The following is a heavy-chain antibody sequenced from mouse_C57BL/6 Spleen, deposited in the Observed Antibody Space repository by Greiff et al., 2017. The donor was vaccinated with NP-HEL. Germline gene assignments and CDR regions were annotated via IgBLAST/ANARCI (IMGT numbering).Heavy chain of an antibody. J-gene: IGHJ1*03. D-gene: IGHD2-3*01. Sequence: QVQLQQPGAELVKPGASVKLSCKASGYTFTSYWMHWVKQRPGQGLEWIGMIHPNSGSTNYNEKFKSKATLTVDKSSSTAYMQLSSLTSEDSAVYYCAPLSPYWYFDVWGTGTTVTVSS. CDR3: APLSPYWYFDV. CDR2: IHPNSGST. CDR1: GYTFTSYW. V-gene: IGHV1-64*01.